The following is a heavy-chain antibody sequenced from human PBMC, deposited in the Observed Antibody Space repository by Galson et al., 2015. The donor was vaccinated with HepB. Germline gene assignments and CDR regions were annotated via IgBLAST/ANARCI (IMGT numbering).Heavy chain of an antibody. Sequence: SLRLSCAASGFTFSSYAMSWVRQVPEKGLEWVSSISGSDGSTYYTDSVKGRFTISRDGSKSTLYLQMNSLRAEDTAVYYCAKDRRTGTTPPDGFDIWGQGTMVTVSS. D-gene: IGHD1-1*01. CDR2: ISGSDGST. V-gene: IGHV3-23*01. CDR3: AKDRRTGTTPPDGFDI. J-gene: IGHJ3*02. CDR1: GFTFSSYA.